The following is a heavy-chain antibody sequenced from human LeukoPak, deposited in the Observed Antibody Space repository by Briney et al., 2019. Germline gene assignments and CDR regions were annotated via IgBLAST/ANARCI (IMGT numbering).Heavy chain of an antibody. CDR3: ARDPGNFDY. J-gene: IGHJ4*02. D-gene: IGHD6-13*01. V-gene: IGHV3-7*01. CDR2: IKRDGSQK. CDR1: GFTFSTYW. Sequence: GGSLRLSCAASGFTFSTYWMAWVRQAPGKGLEWVANIKRDGSQKNYVDSVKGRFTISRDSAKSSLHLQMNSLRDEDTAVYYCARDPGNFDYWGQGTLVTVSS.